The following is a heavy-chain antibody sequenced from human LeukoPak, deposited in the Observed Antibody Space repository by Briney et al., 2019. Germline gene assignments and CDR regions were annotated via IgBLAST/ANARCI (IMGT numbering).Heavy chain of an antibody. V-gene: IGHV3-21*01. CDR3: ARDRAAADLDY. CDR1: GFTFSDYT. CDR2: ISPSSSYM. D-gene: IGHD6-13*01. J-gene: IGHJ4*02. Sequence: GGSLRLSCAASGFTFSDYTMNWVRQAPGKGLEWVSSISPSSSYMYYADSVKGRFTISRDNTKNSLYLQMNSLRAEDTAVYYCARDRAAADLDYWGQGTLVTVSS.